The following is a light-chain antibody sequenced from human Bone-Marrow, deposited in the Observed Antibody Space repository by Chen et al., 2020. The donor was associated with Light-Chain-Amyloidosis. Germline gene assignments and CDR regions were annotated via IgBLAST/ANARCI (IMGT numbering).Light chain of an antibody. V-gene: IGKV1-33*01. CDR1: EDISKF. CDR2: DAS. J-gene: IGKJ3*01. CDR3: QQYDLGFT. Sequence: DIQMTQSPSSLSASVGDRVTITCQASEDISKFLNWYQQKPGQAPKLLIYDASILQIGVPSRFSGSGAGTDFTCTISSLQPEDIATYYCQQYDLGFTFGPGTKVDI.